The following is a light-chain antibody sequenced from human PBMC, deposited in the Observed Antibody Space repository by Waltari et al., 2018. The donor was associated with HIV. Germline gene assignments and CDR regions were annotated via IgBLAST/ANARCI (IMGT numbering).Light chain of an antibody. CDR2: SST. Sequence: QSVVTQEPSMTVSPGGTVTLTCSSATGPVGSVHYLNWFQQKPGQPPRPLIYSSTRRHPLTPERFSASLVGDRAALTLSNVWPEDQADYYCMLFFRTSYLFGGGTRVTVL. V-gene: IGLV7-43*01. J-gene: IGLJ2*01. CDR1: TGPVGSVHY. CDR3: MLFFRTSYL.